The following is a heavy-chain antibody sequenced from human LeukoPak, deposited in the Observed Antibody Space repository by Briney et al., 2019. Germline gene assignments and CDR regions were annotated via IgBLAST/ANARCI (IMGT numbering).Heavy chain of an antibody. V-gene: IGHV4-59*12. CDR2: IYYSGST. D-gene: IGHD6-13*01. J-gene: IGHJ4*02. CDR3: AREHSSTKLGGDYFDY. CDR1: GGSISSYY. Sequence: SETLSLTCTVSGGSISSYYWSWIRQPPGKGLEWIGYIYYSGSTNYNPSLKSRVTISVDTSKNQFSLKLSSVTAADTAVYYCAREHSSTKLGGDYFDYWGQGTLVTVSS.